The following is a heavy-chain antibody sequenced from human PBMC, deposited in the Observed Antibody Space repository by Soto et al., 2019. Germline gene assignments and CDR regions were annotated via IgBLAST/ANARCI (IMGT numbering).Heavy chain of an antibody. CDR1: GFTVSSNY. D-gene: IGHD3-10*01. CDR3: ARQPYYGSGSYYIPFDY. J-gene: IGHJ4*02. Sequence: PGGSLRLSCAASGFTVSSNYMSWVRQAPGKGLEWVSVIYSGGSTYYADSVKGRFTISRDNSKNTLYLQMNSLRAEDTAVYYCARQPYYGSGSYYIPFDYWGQGTLVTVSS. CDR2: IYSGGST. V-gene: IGHV3-66*04.